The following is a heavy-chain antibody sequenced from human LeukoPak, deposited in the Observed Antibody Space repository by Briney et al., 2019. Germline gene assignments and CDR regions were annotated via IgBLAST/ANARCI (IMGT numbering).Heavy chain of an antibody. CDR2: ISGSGGST. CDR3: AKSLGTYYYDSSGYDPFDY. V-gene: IGHV3-23*01. CDR1: GFTFSSYA. D-gene: IGHD3-22*01. Sequence: GGSLRLSCAASGFTFSSYAMSWVRQAPGKGLEWVSAISGSGGSTYYADSVKGRFTISRDNSKNTLYLQVNSLRAEDTAVYYCAKSLGTYYYDSSGYDPFDYWGQGTLVTVSS. J-gene: IGHJ4*02.